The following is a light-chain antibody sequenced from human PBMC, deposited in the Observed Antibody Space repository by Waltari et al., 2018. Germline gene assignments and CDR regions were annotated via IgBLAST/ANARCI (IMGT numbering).Light chain of an antibody. CDR3: QQYGSSPWT. J-gene: IGKJ1*01. V-gene: IGKV3-20*01. CDR2: GAS. Sequence: EIVLTQSPGTLSFSPGERATLPCRASQSVSSSYLAWYQQKPGQAPRVLIHGASNRATGIPDRFSGSGSGTDFTLIISRLEPEDFAVYYCQQYGSSPWTFGQGTKVEIK. CDR1: QSVSSSY.